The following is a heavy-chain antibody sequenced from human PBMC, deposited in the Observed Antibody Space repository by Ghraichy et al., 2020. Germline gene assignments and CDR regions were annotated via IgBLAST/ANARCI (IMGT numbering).Heavy chain of an antibody. CDR2: FDPEDGET. D-gene: IGHD5-12*01. Sequence: ASVKVSCKVSGYTLTELSMHWVRQAPGKGLEWMGGFDPEDGETIYAQKFQGRVTMTEDTSTDTAYMELSSLRSEDTAVYYCATDYGGYDILDGFDYWGQGTLVTVSS. CDR3: ATDYGGYDILDGFDY. J-gene: IGHJ4*02. CDR1: GYTLTELS. V-gene: IGHV1-24*01.